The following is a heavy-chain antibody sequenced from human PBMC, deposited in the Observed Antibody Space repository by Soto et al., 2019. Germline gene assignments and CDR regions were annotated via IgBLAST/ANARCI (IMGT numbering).Heavy chain of an antibody. CDR2: IYPGDSDT. J-gene: IGHJ4*02. Sequence: PGESLKISCKVSGYSFTSYWIGWVRQMPGKGLEWMGIIYPGDSDTRYSPSFQGQVTISADKSISTAYLQWSSLKASDTAMYYCATCIVGATDYFDYWGQGTLVTVSS. D-gene: IGHD1-26*01. V-gene: IGHV5-51*01. CDR1: GYSFTSYW. CDR3: ATCIVGATDYFDY.